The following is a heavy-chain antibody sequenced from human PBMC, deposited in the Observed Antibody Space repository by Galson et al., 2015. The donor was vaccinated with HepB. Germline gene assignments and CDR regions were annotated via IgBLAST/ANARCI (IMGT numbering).Heavy chain of an antibody. J-gene: IGHJ4*02. V-gene: IGHV3-48*01. D-gene: IGHD6-13*01. CDR2: ISSSSSTI. Sequence: SLRLSCAASGFTYSSYSMNWVRQAPGKGLEWVSYISSSSSTIYYADSVKGRFTISRDNAKNSLYLQMNSLRAEDTAVYYCARVLNTWAAAEIFDYWGQGTLVTVSS. CDR3: ARVLNTWAAAEIFDY. CDR1: GFTYSSYS.